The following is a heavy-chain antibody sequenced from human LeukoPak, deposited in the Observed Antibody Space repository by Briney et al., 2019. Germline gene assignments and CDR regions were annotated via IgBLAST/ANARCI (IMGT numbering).Heavy chain of an antibody. V-gene: IGHV1-18*01. D-gene: IGHD6-13*01. Sequence: ASVKVSCKASGYAFTSYGISWVQQAPGQGLEWMGWISAYNGNTNYAQKLQGRVTMTTDTSTSTAYMELRSLRSDDTAVYYCAILYSSSWLTLDPWGQGTLVTVSS. CDR1: GYAFTSYG. CDR2: ISAYNGNT. CDR3: AILYSSSWLTLDP. J-gene: IGHJ5*02.